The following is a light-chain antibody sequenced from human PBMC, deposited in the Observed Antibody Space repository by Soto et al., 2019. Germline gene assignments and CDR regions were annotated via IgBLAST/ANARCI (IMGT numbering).Light chain of an antibody. CDR3: QKYNSALVT. Sequence: DIQMTQSPSSLSASIGDRVTITCRASQSISNYLALYQQKPGKVPKLLIYAASSLQSGVPSRFSRSGSGTDFSLTIRSLQPKDVATYYCQKYNSALVTFGPGNKVDIK. J-gene: IGKJ3*01. CDR1: QSISNY. CDR2: AAS. V-gene: IGKV1-27*01.